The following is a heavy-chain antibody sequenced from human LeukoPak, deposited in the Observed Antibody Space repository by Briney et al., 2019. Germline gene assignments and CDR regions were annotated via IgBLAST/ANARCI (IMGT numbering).Heavy chain of an antibody. Sequence: ASVKVSCKVSGYTLTELSMHWVRQAPGKGLEWMGGFDPEDGETIYAQKFQGRVTMTEDTSTDTAYMELSSLRSEDTAVYYCATFFRYYDFWSGYQRGYFQHWGQGTLVTVSS. CDR2: FDPEDGET. D-gene: IGHD3-3*01. CDR3: ATFFRYYDFWSGYQRGYFQH. J-gene: IGHJ1*01. V-gene: IGHV1-24*01. CDR1: GYTLTELS.